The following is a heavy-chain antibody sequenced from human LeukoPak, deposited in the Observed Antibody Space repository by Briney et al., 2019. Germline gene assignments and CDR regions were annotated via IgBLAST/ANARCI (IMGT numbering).Heavy chain of an antibody. V-gene: IGHV4-61*02. J-gene: IGHJ4*02. D-gene: IGHD3-22*01. CDR1: GGSISSGSYY. CDR2: IYTSGST. CDR3: ARTYDTTRRDY. Sequence: PSETLSLTCTVSGGSISSGSYYWSWIRQPAGKGLEWIGRIYTSGSTNCNPSLKSRVTISVDTSKNQFSLKLSSVTAADTAVYYCARTYDTTRRDYWGQGTLVTVSS.